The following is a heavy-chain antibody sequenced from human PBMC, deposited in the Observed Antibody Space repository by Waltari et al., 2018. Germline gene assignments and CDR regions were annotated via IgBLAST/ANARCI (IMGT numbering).Heavy chain of an antibody. CDR3: ARLPQLVSDWYFDL. D-gene: IGHD6-13*01. Sequence: EVQLVQSGAEVKKPGESLKISCKGSGYSFTSYWIGWVRQMPGKGLEWMGIIYPGASDTRYSPAVQGQVTISADKSISTAYLQWSSLKASDTAMYYWARLPQLVSDWYFDLWGRGTLVTVSS. CDR2: IYPGASDT. CDR1: GYSFTSYW. J-gene: IGHJ2*01. V-gene: IGHV5-51*03.